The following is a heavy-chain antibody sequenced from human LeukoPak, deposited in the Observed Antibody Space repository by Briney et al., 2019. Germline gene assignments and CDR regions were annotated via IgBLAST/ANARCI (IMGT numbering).Heavy chain of an antibody. CDR2: ISYDGSNK. V-gene: IGHV3-30-3*01. J-gene: IGHJ4*02. CDR3: ARDLGRVYSYYFDY. CDR1: GFTFSSYA. Sequence: GGSLRLSCAASGFTFSSYAMHWVRQAPGKGLEWVAVISYDGSNKYYADSVKGRFTISRDNSKNTLYLQMNSLRAEDTAVYYCARDLGRVYSYYFDYWGQGTPVTVSS. D-gene: IGHD6-13*01.